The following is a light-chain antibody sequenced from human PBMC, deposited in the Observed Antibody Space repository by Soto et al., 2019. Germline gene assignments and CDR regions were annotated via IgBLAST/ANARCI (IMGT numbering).Light chain of an antibody. CDR1: QNIRIY. CDR3: RQTYNPHLS. V-gene: IGKV1-39*01. CDR2: AAS. J-gene: IGKJ1*01. Sequence: DIHMTQSPSSLSASVGDTVTITCRASQNIRIYLNWYQHKPGTAPKLLIYAASNLQSGVPSRFSGSASDKDLSLAINNLQPGDFATYYCRQTYNPHLSLGQWTQVDIK.